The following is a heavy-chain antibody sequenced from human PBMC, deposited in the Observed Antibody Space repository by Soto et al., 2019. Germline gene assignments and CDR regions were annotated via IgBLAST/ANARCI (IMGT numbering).Heavy chain of an antibody. CDR2: ISSSSSMI. Sequence: QVQLVESGGALVKPGGSLRLSCAASGFSFSDYYMNWIRQAPGKGLEWVSYISSSSSMIYYADSVKGRFTISRDNAKNSLYLQMNSLRAEDTAVYYCAREGEYSNVCVACGMDVWGQGTTVNVSS. CDR1: GFSFSDYY. CDR3: AREGEYSNVCVACGMDV. D-gene: IGHD5-18*01. V-gene: IGHV3-11*01. J-gene: IGHJ6*02.